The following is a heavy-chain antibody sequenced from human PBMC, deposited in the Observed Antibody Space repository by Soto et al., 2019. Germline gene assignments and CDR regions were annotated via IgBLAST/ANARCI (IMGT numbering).Heavy chain of an antibody. Sequence: LRLSCAASGFTFSSYAMSWVRQAPGKGLEWVSAISGSGGSTYYADSVKGRFTISRDNSKNTLYLQMNSLRAEDTAVYYCAPSGPSYGSGSYYTLDYWGQGTLVTVSS. V-gene: IGHV3-23*01. CDR3: APSGPSYGSGSYYTLDY. CDR2: ISGSGGST. CDR1: GFTFSSYA. D-gene: IGHD3-10*01. J-gene: IGHJ4*02.